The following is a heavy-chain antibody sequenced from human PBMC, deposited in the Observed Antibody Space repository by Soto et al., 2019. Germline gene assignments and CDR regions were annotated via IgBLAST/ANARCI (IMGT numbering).Heavy chain of an antibody. CDR1: GFTFSSYA. J-gene: IGHJ4*02. CDR3: AKNNWVVITGDYFDY. V-gene: IGHV3-23*01. Sequence: EVQLLESGGGLVQPGGSLRLSCAASGFTFSSYAMSWVRQAPGKGLEWVSAIGGSGGSTYYVDSVKGRFTISRDNSKNTLYLQMNSLRAEDTAVYYCAKNNWVVITGDYFDYWGQGTLVTVSS. CDR2: IGGSGGST. D-gene: IGHD3-22*01.